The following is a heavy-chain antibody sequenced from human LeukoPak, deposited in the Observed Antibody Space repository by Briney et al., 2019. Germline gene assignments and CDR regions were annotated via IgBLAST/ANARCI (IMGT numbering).Heavy chain of an antibody. D-gene: IGHD2-2*01. J-gene: IGHJ6*02. CDR2: ISGSGGST. CDR3: AKDQVDCSSTSCQYYYYYYGMDG. V-gene: IGHV3-23*01. CDR1: GFTFSSYA. Sequence: GGSLRLSCAASGFTFSSYAMSWVRQAPGKGLEWVSAISGSGGSTYYADSVNGRVKITRDNSKNTLYLQMNSLGAEDTAVYYCAKDQVDCSSTSCQYYYYYYGMDGWGQGTTVTVSS.